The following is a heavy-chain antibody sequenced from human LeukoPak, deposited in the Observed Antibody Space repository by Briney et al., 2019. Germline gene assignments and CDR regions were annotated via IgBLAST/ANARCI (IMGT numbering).Heavy chain of an antibody. CDR1: GFIFSNYW. CDR2: VKADGNDK. V-gene: IGHV3-7*01. J-gene: IGHJ3*01. Sequence: GGSLRLSCATSGFIFSNYWMSWVRQAPGKGLEWVANVKADGNDKNFVDSVKGRFTIFIDRDKKSMYLQMNSLRVEDTAVYYCARDSTQRRGNEYYDALDFWGQGTMVSVSS. CDR3: ARDSTQRRGNEYYDALDF. D-gene: IGHD4-23*01.